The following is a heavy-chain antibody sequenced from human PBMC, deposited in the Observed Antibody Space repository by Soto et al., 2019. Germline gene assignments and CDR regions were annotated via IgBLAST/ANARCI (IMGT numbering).Heavy chain of an antibody. J-gene: IGHJ4*02. CDR2: ISYDGSDK. CDR3: AKSPNFYCSSYHCYKYYFDY. CDR1: GFTFSGYA. V-gene: IGHV3-30*18. D-gene: IGHD2-2*01. Sequence: GGSLRLSCAASGFTFSGYAMHWVRQAPGKGLEWVAVISYDGSDKYYSDSVRGRFTIPRDNSMNTLYLQMNSLRTEDTAVYYCAKSPNFYCSSYHCYKYYFDYWGQGTLVTVSS.